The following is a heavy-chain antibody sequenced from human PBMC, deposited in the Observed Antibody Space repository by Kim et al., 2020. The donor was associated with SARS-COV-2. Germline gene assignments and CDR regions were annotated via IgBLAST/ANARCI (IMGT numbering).Heavy chain of an antibody. J-gene: IGHJ6*02. CDR3: ARGLIGYEVSYYDYGLDV. CDR2: INHSGST. V-gene: IGHV4-34*01. Sequence: SETLSLTCAVYGGSFSDYYWSWIRQPPGKGLEWIGEINHSGSTNYNSSLKSRVTISLDTSKSQFSLTLRSVTAADTAVYYCARGLIGYEVSYYDYGLDVWAQGTTVTVSS. D-gene: IGHD5-18*01. CDR1: GGSFSDYY.